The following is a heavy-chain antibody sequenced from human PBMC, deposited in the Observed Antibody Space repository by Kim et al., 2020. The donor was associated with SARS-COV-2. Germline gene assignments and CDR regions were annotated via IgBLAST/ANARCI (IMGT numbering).Heavy chain of an antibody. CDR2: ISAYNGNT. D-gene: IGHD6-19*01. J-gene: IGHJ4*02. CDR1: GYTFTSYG. Sequence: ASVKVSCKASGYTFTSYGISWVRQAPGQGLEWMGWISAYNGNTNYAQKLQGRFTMTTDTSTSTAYMELRSLRSDDTAVYYCARGGYSSGWLPGGYYWGQGTLVTVSS. CDR3: ARGGYSSGWLPGGYY. V-gene: IGHV1-18*01.